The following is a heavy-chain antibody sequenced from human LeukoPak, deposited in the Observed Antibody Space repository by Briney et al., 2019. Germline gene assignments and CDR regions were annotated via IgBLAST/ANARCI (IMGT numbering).Heavy chain of an antibody. CDR2: FDPEDGET. D-gene: IGHD6-19*01. J-gene: IGHJ6*02. CDR1: GYTLTELS. Sequence: ASVKVSCKVSGYTLTELSMHWVRQAPGKGLEWMGGFDPEDGETIYTQKFQGRVTMTEDTSTDTAYMELSSLRSEDTAVYYCATGHSSGWTLDYYYGMDVWGQGTTVTVSS. V-gene: IGHV1-24*01. CDR3: ATGHSSGWTLDYYYGMDV.